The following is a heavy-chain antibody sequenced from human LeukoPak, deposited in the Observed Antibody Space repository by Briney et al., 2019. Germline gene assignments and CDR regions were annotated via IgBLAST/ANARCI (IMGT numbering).Heavy chain of an antibody. D-gene: IGHD4-17*01. J-gene: IGHJ4*02. Sequence: PSETLSLTCTVSGGSISSGDYYWSWIRQPPGKGLEWMGYIYYSGSTYYNPSLKSRVTISVDTSKNQFSLKLSSVTAADTAVYYCARALDDYGDSYYFDYWGQGTLVTVSS. CDR1: GGSISSGDYY. CDR3: ARALDDYGDSYYFDY. CDR2: IYYSGST. V-gene: IGHV4-30-4*01.